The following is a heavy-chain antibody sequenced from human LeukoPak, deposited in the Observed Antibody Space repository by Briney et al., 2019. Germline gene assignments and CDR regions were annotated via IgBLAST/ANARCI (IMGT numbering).Heavy chain of an antibody. J-gene: IGHJ6*02. CDR3: AKDLEGSGPYYYYYGMDV. V-gene: IGHV3-30*18. Sequence: GGSLRLSCAASGFTFSSYGMHWVRQAPGKGLEWVAVISYDGSNKYYADSVKGRFTISRDNSKNTLYLQMNSLRAEDTAVYYCAKDLEGSGPYYYYYGMDVWGQGTTVTVSS. CDR2: ISYDGSNK. D-gene: IGHD6-19*01. CDR1: GFTFSSYG.